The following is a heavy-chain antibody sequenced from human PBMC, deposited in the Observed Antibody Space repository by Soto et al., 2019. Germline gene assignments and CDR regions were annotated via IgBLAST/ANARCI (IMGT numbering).Heavy chain of an antibody. CDR3: ASAPIAVAGTYNWFDP. CDR2: INPNSGGT. V-gene: IGHV1-2*04. D-gene: IGHD6-19*01. Sequence: ASVKVSCKASGYTFTGYYMHWVRRAPGQGLEWMGWINPNSGGTNYAQKFQGWVTMTRDTSISTAYMELSRLRSDDTAVYYCASAPIAVAGTYNWFDPWGQGTLVTVSS. CDR1: GYTFTGYY. J-gene: IGHJ5*02.